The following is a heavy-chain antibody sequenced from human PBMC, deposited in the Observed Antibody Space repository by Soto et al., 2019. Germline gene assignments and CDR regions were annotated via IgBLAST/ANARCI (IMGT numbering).Heavy chain of an antibody. J-gene: IGHJ4*02. V-gene: IGHV3-23*01. CDR2: ISVSGAFI. CDR1: GFNVGAFA. Sequence: PGGSLRLSCAASGFNVGAFAVSWVRQAQGKGREWVSGISVSGAFIYYADSVRGRFSTSRDASENNLYLQMNSLRVDDTALYYCTRETVAGITGLDYWGPGTLVTVSS. D-gene: IGHD1-20*01. CDR3: TRETVAGITGLDY.